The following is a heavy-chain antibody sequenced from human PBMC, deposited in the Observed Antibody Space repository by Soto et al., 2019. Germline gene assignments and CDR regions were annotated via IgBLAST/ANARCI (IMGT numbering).Heavy chain of an antibody. Sequence: GGSLRLSCAASGFTFSSYSMNWVRQAPGKGLEWVANIKQDGSEKYYVDSVKGRFTISRDNAKNSLYLQMNSLRAEDTAVYYCARGRARYFDWLPTYYFDYWGQGTLVTVSS. D-gene: IGHD3-9*01. J-gene: IGHJ4*02. CDR2: IKQDGSEK. CDR3: ARGRARYFDWLPTYYFDY. V-gene: IGHV3-7*01. CDR1: GFTFSSYS.